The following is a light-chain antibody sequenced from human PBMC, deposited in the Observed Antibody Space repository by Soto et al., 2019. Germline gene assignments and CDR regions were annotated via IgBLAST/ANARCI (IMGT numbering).Light chain of an antibody. V-gene: IGKV1-9*01. CDR3: QQIYSAPLT. Sequence: DIQLTQSPSFLSASVGDRVTITCRASQGISSRLAWYQQNPGKAPKLLIYAASTLQSGVPSRFSGSGSGTEFTLTISSLQPEDFATYFCQQIYSAPLTFGGGTKVEIK. CDR1: QGISSR. CDR2: AAS. J-gene: IGKJ4*01.